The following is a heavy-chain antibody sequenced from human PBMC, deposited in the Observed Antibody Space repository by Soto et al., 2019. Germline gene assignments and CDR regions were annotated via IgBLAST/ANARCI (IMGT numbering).Heavy chain of an antibody. Sequence: GGSLRLSCAASGFTFSNYAMSWVRQAPGKELEWVSTISGSGGSTYYADSVKGRFTISRDNSKNTLYLQMNSLRAEDTAVYYCAKDSEGGYFDWPLFDYWGQGTLVTVSS. CDR1: GFTFSNYA. D-gene: IGHD3-9*01. CDR2: ISGSGGST. J-gene: IGHJ4*02. CDR3: AKDSEGGYFDWPLFDY. V-gene: IGHV3-23*01.